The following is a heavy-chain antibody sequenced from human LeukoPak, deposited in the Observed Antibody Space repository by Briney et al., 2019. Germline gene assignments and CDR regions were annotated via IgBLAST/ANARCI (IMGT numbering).Heavy chain of an antibody. Sequence: GGSLRLSCAASGFTFSSYNMNWVRQAPGKGLEWVSYISSSSSPIFYADSVKGRFTISRDNAQNSLYLQMNSLRDEDTAVYYCARGGTYCPDYWGQGTLVTVSS. D-gene: IGHD1-26*01. CDR1: GFTFSSYN. V-gene: IGHV3-48*02. CDR3: ARGGTYCPDY. J-gene: IGHJ4*02. CDR2: ISSSSSPI.